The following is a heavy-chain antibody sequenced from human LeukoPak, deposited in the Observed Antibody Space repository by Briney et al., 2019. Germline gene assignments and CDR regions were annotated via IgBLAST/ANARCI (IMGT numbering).Heavy chain of an antibody. J-gene: IGHJ4*02. CDR2: ISGSGGST. CDR1: GFTFSSYG. CDR3: AGQWLRLGPIDY. D-gene: IGHD5-12*01. V-gene: IGHV3-23*01. Sequence: GGTLRLSCAASGFTFSSYGMSWVRQAPWKGLEWVSAISGSGGSTFYADSVRGRFTISRDNSKNTLYLQMNSLRAEDTAVYYCAGQWLRLGPIDYWGQGTLVSVSS.